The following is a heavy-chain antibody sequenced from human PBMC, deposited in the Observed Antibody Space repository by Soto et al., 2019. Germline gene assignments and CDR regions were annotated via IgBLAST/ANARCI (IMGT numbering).Heavy chain of an antibody. D-gene: IGHD4-4*01. CDR1: GYTFPSYG. V-gene: IGHV1-18*04. CDR2: ISAANGNT. J-gene: IGHJ4*02. CDR3: ARTGGDLTTDFDY. Sequence: ASVKVSFKASGYTFPSYGFSWVRQAPGQGLEWMGWISAANGNTKYAQKLQGRVTMTTDTSTSTAYMEVRSLRSDDTAMYYCARTGGDLTTDFDYWGQGTLVTVSS.